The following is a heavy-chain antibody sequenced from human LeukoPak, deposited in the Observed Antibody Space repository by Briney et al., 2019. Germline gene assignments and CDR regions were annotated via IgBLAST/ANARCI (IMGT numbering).Heavy chain of an antibody. CDR1: GFTFSSYD. CDR2: ISGSGGST. V-gene: IGHV3-23*01. D-gene: IGHD4-23*01. J-gene: IGHJ4*02. Sequence: GGSLRLSCAASGFTFSSYDMSWVRQAPGKGLEWVSAISGSGGSTYYADSVKGRFTISRDNSKSTLYLQMNSLRAEDTAVYYCAKDHDYGDNVEGDYWGQGTLVTVSS. CDR3: AKDHDYGDNVEGDY.